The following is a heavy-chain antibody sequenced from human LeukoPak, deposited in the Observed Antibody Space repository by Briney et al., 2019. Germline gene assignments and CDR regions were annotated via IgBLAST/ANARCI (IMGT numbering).Heavy chain of an antibody. CDR2: INWNGGST. Sequence: PGGSLRLSCAASGFTFSSYAMSWVRQAPGKGLEWVSGINWNGGSTGYADSVKGRFTISRDNAKNSLYLQMSSLRAEDTAVYYCASRTTIRGGHDYWGQGTLVTVSS. V-gene: IGHV3-20*04. CDR1: GFTFSSYA. J-gene: IGHJ4*02. CDR3: ASRTTIRGGHDY. D-gene: IGHD5-12*01.